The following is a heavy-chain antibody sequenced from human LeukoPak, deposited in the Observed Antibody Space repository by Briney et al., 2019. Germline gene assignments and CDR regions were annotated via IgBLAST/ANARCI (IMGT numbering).Heavy chain of an antibody. J-gene: IGHJ4*02. Sequence: GGSLRLSCAASGFTFSSYAMHWVRQASGKGLEWVGHIRGRADNYATAYAASVKGRFTISRDDSKNTAYLQMNSLKTEDTAVYYCTRLLAEGCWGQGTLVTVSS. CDR1: GFTFSSYA. V-gene: IGHV3-73*01. CDR3: TRLLAEGC. CDR2: IRGRADNYAT.